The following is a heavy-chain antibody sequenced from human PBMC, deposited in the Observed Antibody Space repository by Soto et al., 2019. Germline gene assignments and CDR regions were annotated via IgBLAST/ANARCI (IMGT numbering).Heavy chain of an antibody. J-gene: IGHJ4*02. Sequence: ASVKVSCKASGYTFTSYGISWGRQAPGQGLEWMGWISAYNGNTNYAQKLQGRVTMTTDTSTSTAYMELRSLRSDDTAVYYRARVVLRIAATTDLCCWGQRTLVTVS. V-gene: IGHV1-18*01. CDR1: GYTFTSYG. CDR2: ISAYNGNT. CDR3: ARVVLRIAATTDLCC. D-gene: IGHD6-6*01.